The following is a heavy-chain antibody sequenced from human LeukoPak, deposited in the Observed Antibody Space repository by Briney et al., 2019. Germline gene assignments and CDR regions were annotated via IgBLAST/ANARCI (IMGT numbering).Heavy chain of an antibody. V-gene: IGHV4-39*01. CDR2: VYYSGST. CDR1: RDSISRSSYY. CDR3: ARRGYYGWGSVY. D-gene: IGHD3-10*01. J-gene: IGHJ4*02. Sequence: SETLSLTCTVSRDSISRSSYYWGWIRQPPGKGLEWIGVVYYSGSTYYSSSFKSRVTISVDTSKNKFSLKLSPVTAADTAIYYCARRGYYGWGSVYWGQGTLVTVSS.